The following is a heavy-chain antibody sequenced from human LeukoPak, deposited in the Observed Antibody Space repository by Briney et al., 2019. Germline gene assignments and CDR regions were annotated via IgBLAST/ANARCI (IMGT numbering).Heavy chain of an antibody. D-gene: IGHD2-15*01. CDR3: AVGDIVVLVALDY. J-gene: IGHJ4*02. CDR1: EYTFTSYD. Sequence: ASVYDYCKPSEYTFTSYDMHWVRQAPQQRLEWMDWINAGNGNTKYSQKFQGRVTITSDTSASTAYMELSSLRSEDTAVYYCAVGDIVVLVALDYWGQGTLVTVSS. V-gene: IGHV1-3*01. CDR2: INAGNGNT.